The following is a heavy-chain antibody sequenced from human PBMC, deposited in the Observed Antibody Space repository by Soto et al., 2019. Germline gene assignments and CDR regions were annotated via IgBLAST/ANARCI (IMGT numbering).Heavy chain of an antibody. Sequence: ASVKVSCKASGYTFTGYYMHWVRQAPGQGLEWMGWINPNSGGTNYAQKFQGWVTMTRDTSISTAYMELSRLRSDGTAVYYCARAGRAATRYYYYYMDVWGKGTTVTVS. CDR2: INPNSGGT. J-gene: IGHJ6*03. CDR1: GYTFTGYY. V-gene: IGHV1-2*04. CDR3: ARAGRAATRYYYYYMDV. D-gene: IGHD2-15*01.